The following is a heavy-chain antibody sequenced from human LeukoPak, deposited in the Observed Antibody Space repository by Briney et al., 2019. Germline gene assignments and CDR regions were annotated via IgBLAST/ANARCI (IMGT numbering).Heavy chain of an antibody. CDR3: ARDRFRYGDYWNYYYYGMDV. J-gene: IGHJ6*02. Sequence: ASVKVPCKASGYTFTSYYMHWVRQAPGQGLEWMGIINPSGGSTSYPQKFQGRVTMTRDTSTSTVYMELSSLRSEDTAVYYCARDRFRYGDYWNYYYYGMDVWGQGTTVTVSS. CDR2: INPSGGST. D-gene: IGHD4-17*01. CDR1: GYTFTSYY. V-gene: IGHV1-46*01.